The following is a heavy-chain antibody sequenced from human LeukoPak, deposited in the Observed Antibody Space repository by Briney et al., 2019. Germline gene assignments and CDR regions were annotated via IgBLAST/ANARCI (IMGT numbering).Heavy chain of an antibody. CDR2: INRSGST. J-gene: IGHJ4*02. CDR1: GGSFSGYY. V-gene: IGHV4-34*01. CDR3: ARSIVVGHASDY. D-gene: IGHD3-22*01. Sequence: SETLSLTCAVYGGSFSGYYWSWIRQPPGKGLEWIGEINRSGSTNYNPSLKSRVTISVDTSKNQFSLKLSSVTAADTAVYYCARSIVVGHASDYWGQGTLVTVSS.